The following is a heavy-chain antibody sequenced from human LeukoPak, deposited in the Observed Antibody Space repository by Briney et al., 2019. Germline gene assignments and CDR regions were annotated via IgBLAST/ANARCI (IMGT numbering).Heavy chain of an antibody. J-gene: IGHJ4*02. CDR2: INHSGST. Sequence: SETLSLTCAVYGGSFSGYYWSWIRQPPGKGLEWIGEINHSGSTNYNPSLKSRVTISVDTSKNQFSLKLSSVTAADTAVYYCARGSTVTRYFDYWGQGTLVTVSS. V-gene: IGHV4-34*01. CDR3: ARGSTVTRYFDY. D-gene: IGHD4-11*01. CDR1: GGSFSGYY.